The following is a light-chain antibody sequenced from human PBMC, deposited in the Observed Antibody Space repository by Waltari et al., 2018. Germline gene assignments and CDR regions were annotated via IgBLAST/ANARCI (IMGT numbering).Light chain of an antibody. V-gene: IGKV3-20*01. Sequence: EIVLTQSPGTLSLSPGERATLSCRASQSVRSNYLAWYQQKPGQAPTLLIYDTSNRATGIPDRFSGSVSGTDFTLIISRLEPEDFALYYCQQYGNTPFTFGQGTRLDIK. CDR2: DTS. CDR1: QSVRSNY. CDR3: QQYGNTPFT. J-gene: IGKJ5*01.